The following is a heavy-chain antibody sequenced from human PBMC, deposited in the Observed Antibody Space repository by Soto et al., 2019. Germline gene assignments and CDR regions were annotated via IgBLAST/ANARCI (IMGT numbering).Heavy chain of an antibody. Sequence: GGSLRLSCAASGFTFSSYAMSWVRQAPGKGLEWVSAISGSGGSTYYADSVKGRFTISRDNSKNTLYLQMNSLRAEDTAVYYCAKVYAGYCSSTSCSTSYYYYGMDVWGQGTTVTVSS. J-gene: IGHJ6*02. D-gene: IGHD2-2*01. CDR2: ISGSGGST. CDR1: GFTFSSYA. V-gene: IGHV3-23*01. CDR3: AKVYAGYCSSTSCSTSYYYYGMDV.